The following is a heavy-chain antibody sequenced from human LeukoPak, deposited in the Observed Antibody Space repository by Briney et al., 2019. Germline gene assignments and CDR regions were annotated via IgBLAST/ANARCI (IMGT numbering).Heavy chain of an antibody. CDR2: VSGSGGST. V-gene: IGHV3-23*01. CDR1: GFSFTSYA. CDR3: AKLPTVTTGY. D-gene: IGHD4-11*01. J-gene: IGHJ4*02. Sequence: GGSLRLSCAASGFSFTSYAMSWVRQAQGKGLEWVSAVSGSGGSTYYADSVKGRFTISRDNSKNTLYVQMNSLRAEDTAVYYCAKLPTVTTGYWGQGTLVTVSS.